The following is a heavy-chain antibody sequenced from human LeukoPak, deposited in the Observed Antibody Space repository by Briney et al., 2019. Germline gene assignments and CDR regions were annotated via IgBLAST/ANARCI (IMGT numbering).Heavy chain of an antibody. CDR3: AKGPPVDTAMVLDY. V-gene: IGHV3-7*01. D-gene: IGHD5-18*01. J-gene: IGHJ4*02. Sequence: PGGSLRLSCAASGFTFSNYWMTWVRQAPGKGLEWVANIKKDGSEKNYVDSVKGRFTISRDNAKNSLYLQMNSLRAEDTAVYYCAKGPPVDTAMVLDYWGQGTLVTVSS. CDR1: GFTFSNYW. CDR2: IKKDGSEK.